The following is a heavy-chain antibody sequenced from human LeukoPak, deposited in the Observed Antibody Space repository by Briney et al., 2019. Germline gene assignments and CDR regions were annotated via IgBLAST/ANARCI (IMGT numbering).Heavy chain of an antibody. J-gene: IGHJ6*02. Sequence: GGSLRLSCAASGFTFSSYAMSWVRQAPGKGLEWVSAISGSGDGTYYADSVKGRFTISRDNSKNTLYLQMNSLRAEDTAVYYCARDRRYCSSTSCYFYYYYYYGMDVWGQGTTVTVSS. CDR1: GFTFSSYA. V-gene: IGHV3-23*01. CDR3: ARDRRYCSSTSCYFYYYYYYGMDV. D-gene: IGHD2-2*01. CDR2: ISGSGDGT.